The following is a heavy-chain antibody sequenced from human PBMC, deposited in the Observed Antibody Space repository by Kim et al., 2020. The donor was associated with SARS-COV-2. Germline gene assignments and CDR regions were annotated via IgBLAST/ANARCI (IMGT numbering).Heavy chain of an antibody. CDR3: ARLENYYDSSGYPFDY. Sequence: SFQGQVTISADKSISTAYLQWSSLKASDTAMYYCARLENYYDSSGYPFDYWGQGTLVTVSS. D-gene: IGHD3-22*01. V-gene: IGHV5-51*01. J-gene: IGHJ4*02.